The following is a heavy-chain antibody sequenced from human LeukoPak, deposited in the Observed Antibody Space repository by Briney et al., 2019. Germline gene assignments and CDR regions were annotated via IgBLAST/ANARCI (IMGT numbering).Heavy chain of an antibody. J-gene: IGHJ4*02. V-gene: IGHV4-34*01. Sequence: PSETLSLTCAVYGGSFSGYYWSWIRQPPGKGLEWIGEINHSGSTNYNPSLKSRVTISVDTSKNQFSLKLSSVTAADTAVYYCARALYGGNSVSDYWGQGTLVTVSS. CDR3: ARALYGGNSVSDY. D-gene: IGHD4-23*01. CDR1: GGSFSGYY. CDR2: INHSGST.